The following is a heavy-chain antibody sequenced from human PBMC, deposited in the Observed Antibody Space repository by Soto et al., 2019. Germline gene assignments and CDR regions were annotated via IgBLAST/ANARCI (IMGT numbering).Heavy chain of an antibody. CDR1: GFTFSSYS. Sequence: GGSLRLSCAASGFTFSSYSMNWVRQAPGKGLEWVSSISSSSSYIYYADSVEGRFTISRDNAKNSLYLQMNSLRAEDTAVYYCAREGRNGGMDVWGQGTTVTLSS. CDR2: ISSSSSYI. J-gene: IGHJ6*02. D-gene: IGHD2-8*01. V-gene: IGHV3-21*01. CDR3: AREGRNGGMDV.